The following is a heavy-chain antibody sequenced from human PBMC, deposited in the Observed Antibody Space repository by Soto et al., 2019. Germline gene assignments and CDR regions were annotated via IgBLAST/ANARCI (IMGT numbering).Heavy chain of an antibody. Sequence: PSETLSLTCTVSGGSISSYYWSWIRQPAGKGLEWIGRIYTSGSTNYNPSLKSRVTMSVDTSKNQFSLKLSSVTAADTAVYYCARDSPLYDFWSGYPLLDYYYYYGMDVWGQGTTVTASS. CDR2: IYTSGST. CDR1: GGSISSYY. V-gene: IGHV4-4*07. CDR3: ARDSPLYDFWSGYPLLDYYYYYGMDV. D-gene: IGHD3-3*01. J-gene: IGHJ6*02.